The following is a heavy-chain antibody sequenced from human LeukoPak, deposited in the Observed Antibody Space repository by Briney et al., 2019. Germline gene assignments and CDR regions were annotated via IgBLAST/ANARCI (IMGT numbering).Heavy chain of an antibody. D-gene: IGHD3-3*01. Sequence: NHSQTLSLTCAISGDSVSSNSAAWNWIRQSPSRGLEWLGRTYYRSKWYNDYAVSVKSRITINPDTSKNQFSLQLNSVTPEDTAVYYCAREGGGFWSGYFYYYYYMDLWGKGTTVTVSS. CDR2: TYYRSKWYN. CDR3: AREGGGFWSGYFYYYYYMDL. J-gene: IGHJ6*03. CDR1: GDSVSSNSAA. V-gene: IGHV6-1*01.